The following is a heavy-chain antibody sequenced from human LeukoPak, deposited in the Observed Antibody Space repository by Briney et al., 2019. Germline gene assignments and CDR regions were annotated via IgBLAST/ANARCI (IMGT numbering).Heavy chain of an antibody. D-gene: IGHD3-10*01. CDR2: INPSGGST. CDR3: AANPPPPIYYGSGSYRYYGMDV. J-gene: IGHJ6*02. V-gene: IGHV1-46*01. CDR1: GYTFTSYY. Sequence: GASVKVSCKASGYTFTSYYMHWVRQAPGQGLEWMGIINPSGGSTSYAQKFQGRVTMTRDTSTSTVYMELSSLRSEDTAVYYCAANPPPPIYYGSGSYRYYGMDVWGQGATVTVSS.